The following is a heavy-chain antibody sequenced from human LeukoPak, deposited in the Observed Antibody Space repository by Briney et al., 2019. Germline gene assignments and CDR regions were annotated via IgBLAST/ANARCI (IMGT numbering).Heavy chain of an antibody. CDR2: MNPKSGNT. J-gene: IGHJ4*02. Sequence: GASVKVSCKASGYTFTSYDTNWVRQATGQGLEWMGWMNPKSGNTGYAQKFQGRVTMTRNTSISTAYMELSSLRSEDTAVYYCARVSYYDILTGYYTPFDYWGQGTLVTVSS. V-gene: IGHV1-8*01. CDR3: ARVSYYDILTGYYTPFDY. D-gene: IGHD3-9*01. CDR1: GYTFTSYD.